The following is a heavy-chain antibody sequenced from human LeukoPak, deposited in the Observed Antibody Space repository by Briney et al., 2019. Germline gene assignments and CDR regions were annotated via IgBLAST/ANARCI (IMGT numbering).Heavy chain of an antibody. CDR1: GFTFSSYA. CDR3: ARDPEPTPIFSKDYGDYVGLTPGFDY. CDR2: ISGSGGNT. V-gene: IGHV3-23*01. Sequence: PGGSLRLSCAASGFTFSSYAMSWVRQAPGKGLEWVLVISGSGGNTYYADSVKGRFTISRDNSKNTLYLQMNSLRAEDTAVYYCARDPEPTPIFSKDYGDYVGLTPGFDYWGQGTLVTVSS. J-gene: IGHJ4*02. D-gene: IGHD4-17*01.